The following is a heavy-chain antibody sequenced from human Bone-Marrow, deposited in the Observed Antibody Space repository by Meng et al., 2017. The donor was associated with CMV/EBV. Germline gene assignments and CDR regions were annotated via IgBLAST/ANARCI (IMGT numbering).Heavy chain of an antibody. CDR3: ARVGQFVAAFDI. CDR1: GGSISSSSYY. V-gene: IGHV3-7*01. J-gene: IGHJ3*02. D-gene: IGHD3-10*01. CDR2: IKQDGSEK. Sequence: ETLSLTCTVSGGSISSSSYYWGWIRQPPGKGLEWVANIKQDGSEKYYVDSVKGRFTISRDNAKNSLFLQMNSLRAEDTAVYYCARVGQFVAAFDIWGQGTMVTVSS.